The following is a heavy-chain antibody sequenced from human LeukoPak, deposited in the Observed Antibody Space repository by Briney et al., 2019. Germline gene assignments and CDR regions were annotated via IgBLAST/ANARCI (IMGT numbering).Heavy chain of an antibody. CDR3: AKVVGIAIDY. V-gene: IGHV3-30*04. CDR2: ISYDGSNE. D-gene: IGHD6-13*01. CDR1: GFTFSSYV. J-gene: IGHJ4*02. Sequence: GGSLRLSCAASGFTFSSYVMHWVRQAPGKGLEWVAIISYDGSNEYYADSVKGRFTISRDNSKNTLYLQMNSLRPEDTAVYSCAKVVGIAIDYWGQGTLVTVSS.